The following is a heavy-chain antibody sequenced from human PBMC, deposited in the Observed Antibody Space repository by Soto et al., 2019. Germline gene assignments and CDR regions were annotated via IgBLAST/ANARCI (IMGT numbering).Heavy chain of an antibody. J-gene: IGHJ4*02. CDR2: IKSKSHGGTA. CDR1: GFTFSNGW. V-gene: IGHV3-15*01. D-gene: IGHD3-10*01. CDR3: ARDGHASGKYYTLDN. Sequence: PGGSLRLSCSASGFTFSNGWMSWVRQAPGKGVEWVGRIKSKSHGGTADYAAFVKGRFTISRDNSKNTLYLQMSSLRAEDTAVYYCARDGHASGKYYTLDNWGRGTLVSVSS.